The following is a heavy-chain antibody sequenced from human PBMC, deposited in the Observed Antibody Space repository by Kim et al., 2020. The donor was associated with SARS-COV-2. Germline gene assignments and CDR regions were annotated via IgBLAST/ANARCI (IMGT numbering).Heavy chain of an antibody. D-gene: IGHD3-16*01. J-gene: IGHJ6*02. CDR1: GYTLTAYY. V-gene: IGHV1-2*06. CDR2: INPNSGGT. CDR3: AKGRLRVITLRGAGYSMDV. Sequence: ASVKVSCKASGYTLTAYYIHWVRQAPGQGLEWMGRINPNSGGTNYAPKFQGRVTMTRDTSISTAYMELSRLRSDDTAVYYCAKGRLRVITLRGAGYSMDVWGQGTTVTVSS.